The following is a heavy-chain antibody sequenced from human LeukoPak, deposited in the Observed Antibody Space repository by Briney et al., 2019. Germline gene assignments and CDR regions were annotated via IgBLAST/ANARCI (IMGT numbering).Heavy chain of an antibody. V-gene: IGHV1-24*01. CDR1: GYTLTELS. J-gene: IGHJ4*02. CDR3: ATKNLSEWELPHYFDY. CDR2: FDPEDGET. Sequence: ASVKVSCKVSGYTLTELSMHWVRQAPGKGLEWMGGFDPEDGETIYAQKFQGRVTMTEDTSTDTAYMELSSLRSEDTAVYYCATKNLSEWELPHYFDYWGQGTLVTVSS. D-gene: IGHD1-26*01.